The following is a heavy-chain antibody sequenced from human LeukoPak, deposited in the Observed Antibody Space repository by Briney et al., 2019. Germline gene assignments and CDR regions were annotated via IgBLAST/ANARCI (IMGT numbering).Heavy chain of an antibody. D-gene: IGHD3-10*01. CDR2: IYSGGST. CDR1: GFNVNSNF. Sequence: GGSLRLSCAASGFNVNSNFWSWVRQAPGKGLEGVSVIYSGGSTYSAASVKGRFTISRDNAKNSLYLQMNSLRAEDTAVYYCARDDYYGSGSLDYWGQGTLVTVSS. V-gene: IGHV3-53*01. J-gene: IGHJ4*02. CDR3: ARDDYYGSGSLDY.